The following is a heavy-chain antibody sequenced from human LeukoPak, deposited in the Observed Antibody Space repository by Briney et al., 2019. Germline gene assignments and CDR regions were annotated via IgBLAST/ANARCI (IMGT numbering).Heavy chain of an antibody. J-gene: IGHJ4*02. Sequence: GGSLRLSCAASGFTFSSYGMSWVRQAPGKGLEWVSAISGSGGSTYYADSVKGRFTISRDNSKNTLYLQMNSLRAEDTAVYYCAKDSYGSGSYSDYWGQGTLVTVSS. CDR1: GFTFSSYG. CDR2: ISGSGGST. CDR3: AKDSYGSGSYSDY. V-gene: IGHV3-23*01. D-gene: IGHD3-10*01.